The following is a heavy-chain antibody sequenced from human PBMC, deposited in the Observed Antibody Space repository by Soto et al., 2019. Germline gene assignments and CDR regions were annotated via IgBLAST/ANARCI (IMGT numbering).Heavy chain of an antibody. J-gene: IGHJ3*02. CDR2: LYDVDGT. CDR3: ATWLLREHAYDI. D-gene: IGHD1-26*01. Sequence: GGSLRLSCAALGLTISGKKYMSWVRQAPGRGLEWVSGLYDVDGTYYADSVKGRFTISSDTSKTIVFLQMTSLGPDDTAVYYCATWLLREHAYDIWGLGTTVTVSS. V-gene: IGHV3-53*01. CDR1: GLTISGKKY.